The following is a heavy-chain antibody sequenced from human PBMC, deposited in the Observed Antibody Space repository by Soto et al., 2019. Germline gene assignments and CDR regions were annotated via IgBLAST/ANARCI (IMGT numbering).Heavy chain of an antibody. V-gene: IGHV4-30-2*01. CDR3: ARYYGHSVADY. J-gene: IGHJ4*02. CDR1: GGSISSGGYS. D-gene: IGHD4-17*01. Sequence: QLQLQESGSGLVKPSQTLSLTCAVSGGSISSGGYSWSWIRQPPGKGLEWIGYIYHSGSTYYNPSLNSRATISVDRSKTQFSLKLSSVTAADTAVYNCARYYGHSVADYWGQGTLVSVSS. CDR2: IYHSGST.